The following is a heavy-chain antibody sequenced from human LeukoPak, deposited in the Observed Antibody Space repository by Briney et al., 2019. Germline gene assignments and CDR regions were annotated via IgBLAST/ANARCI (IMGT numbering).Heavy chain of an antibody. CDR2: IYHSGSGST. J-gene: IGHJ4*02. D-gene: IGHD5-24*01. CDR3: TRGGGWLIDF. V-gene: IGHV4-30-2*01. CDR1: GGSISSGGHS. Sequence: SETLSLTCTVSGGSISSGGHSWSWIRQPPGKGLEWIGYIYHSGSGSTYYNPSLKSRVTISIDKSKNQFSLKLNSVTAADTAVYFCTRGGGWLIDFWGRGTLVTVSS.